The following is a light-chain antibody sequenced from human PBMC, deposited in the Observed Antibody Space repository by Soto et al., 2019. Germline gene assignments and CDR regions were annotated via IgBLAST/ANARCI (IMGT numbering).Light chain of an antibody. V-gene: IGKV1-8*01. CDR1: QGISSY. CDR2: AAS. Sequence: AIRMTQSPSSPSLSTGNRVTISCXASQGISSYLAWYQQKPGKAPKLLIYAASTLQSGVPSKFSGSGSGTDFSLTISCLQSEDFATYYCQQYYGYPRTFGGGTKVDI. J-gene: IGKJ4*01. CDR3: QQYYGYPRT.